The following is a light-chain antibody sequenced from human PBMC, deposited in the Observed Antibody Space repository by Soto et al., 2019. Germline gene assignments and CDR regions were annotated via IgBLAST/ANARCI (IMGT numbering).Light chain of an antibody. CDR3: QQRSNWPWT. CDR2: DAT. CDR1: QSVSSY. J-gene: IGKJ1*01. V-gene: IGKV3-11*01. Sequence: EIVLTQSPATLSLSPGERATLSCRASQSVSSYLAWYQQKPGHAPRLLIYDATNRATGIPARFSGIGSGTDFTLTISSLEPEDFAVYYCQQRSNWPWTFGQGTKVEIK.